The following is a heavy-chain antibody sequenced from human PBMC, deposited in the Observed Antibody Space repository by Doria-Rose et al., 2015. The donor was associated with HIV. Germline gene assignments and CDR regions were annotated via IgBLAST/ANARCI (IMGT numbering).Heavy chain of an antibody. CDR1: GVSLSSPGMG. CDR3: ARIKSSSWYHKYYFDF. V-gene: IGHV2-26*01. Sequence: QESGPVLVKPTETLTLTCTVSGVSLSSPGMGVSWIRQPPGKALEWLANIFSDVEGAYMTSLKSRLTITRGTAKSQVILTMTDMDLVDTATYYCARIKSSSWYHKYYFDFWGQGALVIVSA. CDR2: IFSDVEG. D-gene: IGHD6-13*01. J-gene: IGHJ4*02.